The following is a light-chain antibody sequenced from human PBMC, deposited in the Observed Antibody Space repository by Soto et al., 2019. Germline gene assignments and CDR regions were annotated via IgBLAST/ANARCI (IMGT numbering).Light chain of an antibody. CDR3: SSYTSSRTLYV. CDR1: SSDVGGYNY. V-gene: IGLV2-14*01. CDR2: EVS. Sequence: QSVLTQPASVSGSPGQSITISCTGTSSDVGGYNYVSWYQQHSGKAPKLMIYEVSNRPSGVSNRFSGSKSGNTASLTISGLQAEEEADYYCSSYTSSRTLYVFGTGTKVTVL. J-gene: IGLJ1*01.